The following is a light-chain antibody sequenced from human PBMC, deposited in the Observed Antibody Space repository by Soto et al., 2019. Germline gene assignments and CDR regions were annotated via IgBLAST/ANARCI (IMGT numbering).Light chain of an antibody. CDR3: MVRV. J-gene: IGLJ2*01. V-gene: IGLV1-44*01. CDR2: SSD. Sequence: QSVPTQPPSASGTPGQRVTISCSGTTSSIVSNNVNWYRQLPGTAPKLLIYSSDQRPSGVPDRFSGSKSGTSASLAISGLRSGDGAVIAYMVRVFGGGTKLTVL. CDR1: TSSIVSNN.